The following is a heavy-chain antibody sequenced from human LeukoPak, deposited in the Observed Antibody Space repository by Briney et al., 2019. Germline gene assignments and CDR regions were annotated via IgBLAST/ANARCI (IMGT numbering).Heavy chain of an antibody. Sequence: GASVKVSCKAFGGTFSSYAISWVRQAPGQGLEWMGGIIPIFGTANYAQKFQGRVTITADKSTSTAYMELSSLRSEDTAVYYCARGIHYYYYMDVWGKGTTVTVSS. J-gene: IGHJ6*03. CDR3: ARGIHYYYYMDV. CDR1: GGTFSSYA. CDR2: IIPIFGTA. V-gene: IGHV1-69*06.